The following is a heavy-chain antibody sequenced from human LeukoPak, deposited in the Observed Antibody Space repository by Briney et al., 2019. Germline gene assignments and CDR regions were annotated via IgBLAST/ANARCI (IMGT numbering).Heavy chain of an antibody. CDR1: GYTFTGYY. D-gene: IGHD4-17*01. V-gene: IGHV1-2*02. Sequence: ASVKVSCKASGYTFTGYYMHWVRQAPGQGLEWMGWINPNSGGTNYAQKFQGRVTMTRDTSISTAYMELSRLRSDDTAVYYCARGASGVYTVTTSWFDPWGQGTLVTVSS. J-gene: IGHJ5*02. CDR3: ARGASGVYTVTTSWFDP. CDR2: INPNSGGT.